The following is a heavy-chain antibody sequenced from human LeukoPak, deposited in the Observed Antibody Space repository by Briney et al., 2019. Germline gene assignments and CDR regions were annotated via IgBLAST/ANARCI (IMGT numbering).Heavy chain of an antibody. V-gene: IGHV3-7*01. D-gene: IGHD3-16*01. J-gene: IGHJ4*02. CDR1: GFTFSSYW. CDR2: IKQDGSGK. CDR3: TGGRFPTTDY. Sequence: GGSLRLSCAASGFTFSSYWMSWVRQAPGKGVEWVANIKQDGSGKYYVDSVKGRFTISRDNAKNSLYLQMNSLRAEDTAVYYCTGGRFPTTDYWGQGTLVTVSS.